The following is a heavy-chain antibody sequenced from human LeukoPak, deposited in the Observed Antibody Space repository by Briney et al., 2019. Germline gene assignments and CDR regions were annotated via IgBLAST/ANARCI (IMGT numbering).Heavy chain of an antibody. J-gene: IGHJ6*02. CDR2: ISYDGSNK. D-gene: IGHD6-13*01. CDR3: ARDRDSSSWYSDYYYGMDV. CDR1: GFTFSSYA. Sequence: PGGSLRLSCAASGFTFSSYAMDWVRQAPGKGLEWVAVISYDGSNKYYADSVKGRFTISRDNSKNTLYLQMNSLRAEDTAVYYCARDRDSSSWYSDYYYGMDVWGQGTTVTVSS. V-gene: IGHV3-30-3*01.